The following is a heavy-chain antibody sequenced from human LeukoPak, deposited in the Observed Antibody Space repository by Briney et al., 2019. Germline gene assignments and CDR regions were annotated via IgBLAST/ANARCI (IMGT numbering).Heavy chain of an antibody. J-gene: IGHJ4*02. D-gene: IGHD3-10*01. Sequence: GGSLRLSCAASGFTFSDYYMSWIRQAPGKGLEWVSYISTGSSYTSYADSVKGRFTISRDNAKNSLSLQMNSLRAEDTAIYYCARAYGQVYFDNWGQGTLVTVSS. CDR2: ISTGSSYT. V-gene: IGHV3-11*06. CDR3: ARAYGQVYFDN. CDR1: GFTFSDYY.